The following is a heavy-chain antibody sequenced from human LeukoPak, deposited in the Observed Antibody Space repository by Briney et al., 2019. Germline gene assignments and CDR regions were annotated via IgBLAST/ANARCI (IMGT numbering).Heavy chain of an antibody. Sequence: GESLKISCKGSGYSFTSYWIGWVRQLPGKGLEWMGIIYPGDSDTRYSPSFQGQVTISADKSISTAYLQWSSLKASDTAMYYCARGGTIFPALVWFDPWGQGTLVTVSS. D-gene: IGHD3-3*01. V-gene: IGHV5-51*01. CDR1: GYSFTSYW. CDR2: IYPGDSDT. J-gene: IGHJ5*02. CDR3: ARGGTIFPALVWFDP.